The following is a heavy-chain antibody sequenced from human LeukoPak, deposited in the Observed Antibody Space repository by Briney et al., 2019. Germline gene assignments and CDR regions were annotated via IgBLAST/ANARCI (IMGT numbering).Heavy chain of an antibody. D-gene: IGHD2/OR15-2a*01. V-gene: IGHV3-74*01. CDR3: ARETFIALDV. J-gene: IGHJ6*02. Sequence: GGSLRLSCAASGFTFSGVWMQWVRQAPGKGLVWVSRMNSDGSNTNYADSVKGRFTISRDNAKNTLYLQTNSLSAEDTAVYYCARETFIALDVWGQGTTVTVSS. CDR2: MNSDGSNT. CDR1: GFTFSGVW.